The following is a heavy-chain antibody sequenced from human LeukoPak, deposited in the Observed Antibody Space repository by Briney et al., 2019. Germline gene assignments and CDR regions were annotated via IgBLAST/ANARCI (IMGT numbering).Heavy chain of an antibody. D-gene: IGHD3-10*01. V-gene: IGHV4-30-2*01. CDR1: GGSISSGGYY. Sequence: PSETLSLTCTVSGGSISSGGYYWSWIRQPPGKGLEWIGYIYHSGSTYYNPSLKSRVTISVDRSKNQFSLKLSSVTAADTAVYYCATTMVRGVPYYFDYWGQGTLVTVSS. J-gene: IGHJ4*02. CDR2: IYHSGST. CDR3: ATTMVRGVPYYFDY.